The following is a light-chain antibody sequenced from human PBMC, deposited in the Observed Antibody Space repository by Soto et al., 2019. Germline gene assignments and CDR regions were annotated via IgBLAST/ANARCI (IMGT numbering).Light chain of an antibody. Sequence: EIVMTQSPATLSVSPGERATLSCRASQSVSSSLAWYQQKPGQAPRLLIYGASTRATGIPARFSGSGSGTESTLTISSLQSEDFAVNYCHQYNNWLRTFGQGTKVDIK. J-gene: IGKJ1*01. CDR1: QSVSSS. V-gene: IGKV3-15*01. CDR3: HQYNNWLRT. CDR2: GAS.